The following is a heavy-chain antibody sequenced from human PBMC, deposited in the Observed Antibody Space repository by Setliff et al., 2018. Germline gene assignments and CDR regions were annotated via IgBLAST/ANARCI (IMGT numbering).Heavy chain of an antibody. D-gene: IGHD3-3*01. CDR3: ARAVTIFGVITPIYFYYMDV. J-gene: IGHJ6*03. CDR1: GFSFSSYA. Sequence: GGSLRLSCAASGFSFSSYAMSWVRQAPGKGLEWVSTIIGSGISTYYADSVQGRVTISRDNHKNTLHLQMNSLRVEDTALFYCARAVTIFGVITPIYFYYMDVWGKGTTVTVSS. CDR2: IIGSGIST. V-gene: IGHV3-23*01.